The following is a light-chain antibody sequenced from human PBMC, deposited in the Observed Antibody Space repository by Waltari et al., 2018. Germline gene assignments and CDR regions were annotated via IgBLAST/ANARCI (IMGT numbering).Light chain of an antibody. V-gene: IGKV3-20*01. CDR1: QSVGKNY. J-gene: IGKJ4*01. CDR2: GAS. Sequence: EIVLTQSPGTLSLSPGERATLACRASQSVGKNYLAWFQQKPGQAPRLLIHGASNGAPGIPDRFRGSGSGTDFTLTISRLEPEDFAVYYCHQYASSPLTFGGGTAVEIK. CDR3: HQYASSPLT.